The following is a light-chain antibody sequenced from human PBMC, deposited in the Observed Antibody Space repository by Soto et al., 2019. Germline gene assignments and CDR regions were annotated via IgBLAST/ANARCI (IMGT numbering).Light chain of an antibody. CDR1: QSISSY. CDR3: QQSYSTPIT. Sequence: DIQMTQSPSSLSASVGDRVTITCRAIQSISSYLNWYQQKPGKAPKLLIYAASSLQSGVPSRFSGSGSGTHFTLTISSLQPEDFSTYYCQQSYSTPITFGQGTRLEIK. J-gene: IGKJ5*01. V-gene: IGKV1-39*01. CDR2: AAS.